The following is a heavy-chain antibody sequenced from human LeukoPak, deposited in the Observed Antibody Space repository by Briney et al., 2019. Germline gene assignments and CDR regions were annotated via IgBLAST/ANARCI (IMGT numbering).Heavy chain of an antibody. V-gene: IGHV1-69*13. CDR1: GYTFTSYY. CDR3: AREYNWNFGDYFDY. CDR2: IIPIFGTA. Sequence: ASVKVSCKASGYTFTSYYMHWVRQAPGQGLEWMGGIIPIFGTANYAQKFQGRVTITADESASTAYMELSSLRSEDTAVYYCAREYNWNFGDYFDYWGQGTLVTVSS. D-gene: IGHD1-7*01. J-gene: IGHJ4*02.